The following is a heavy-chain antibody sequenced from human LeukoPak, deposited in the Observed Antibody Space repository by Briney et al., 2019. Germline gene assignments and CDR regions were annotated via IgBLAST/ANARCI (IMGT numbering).Heavy chain of an antibody. CDR3: AKEGGYCSSGTCYPWWFDP. V-gene: IGHV1-2*02. CDR2: INPNSGGT. D-gene: IGHD2-15*01. CDR1: GYTFTGYY. J-gene: IGHJ5*02. Sequence: GASVKVSCKASGYTFTGYYVHWVRQAPGQGNEWMGWINPNSGGTNYAQKFQGRVTMTRDTSISTAYLELSRLRSDDTAVYYCAKEGGYCSSGTCYPWWFDPWGQGTLVTVSS.